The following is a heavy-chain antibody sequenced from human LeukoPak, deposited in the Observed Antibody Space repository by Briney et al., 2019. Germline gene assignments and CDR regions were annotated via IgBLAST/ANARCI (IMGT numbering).Heavy chain of an antibody. D-gene: IGHD2/OR15-2a*01. CDR1: GYTFTSYY. Sequence: ASVKVSCKASGYTFTSYYMHWVRQAPGQGLEWMGIINPSGGSTSYAQKFQGRVTMTRDTSTSTVYMELSSLRSEDTAVYYCGRGLLFSNVYYGMDVWGQGTTVTVSS. CDR3: GRGLLFSNVYYGMDV. V-gene: IGHV1-46*01. J-gene: IGHJ6*02. CDR2: INPSGGST.